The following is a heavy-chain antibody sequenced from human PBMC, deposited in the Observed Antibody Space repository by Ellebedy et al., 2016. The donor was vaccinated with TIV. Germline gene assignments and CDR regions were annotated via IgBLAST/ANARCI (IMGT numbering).Heavy chain of an antibody. CDR2: ISAYNGNT. D-gene: IGHD6-19*01. J-gene: IGHJ6*02. CDR1: GYTFTSYG. CDR3: ARGTYSSGWSGIYYYYYGMDV. Sequence: ASVKVSXXASGYTFTSYGISWVRQAPGQGLEWMGWISAYNGNTNYAQKLQGRVTMTTDTSTSTAYMELRSLRSDDTAVYYCARGTYSSGWSGIYYYYYGMDVWGQGTTVTVSS. V-gene: IGHV1-18*04.